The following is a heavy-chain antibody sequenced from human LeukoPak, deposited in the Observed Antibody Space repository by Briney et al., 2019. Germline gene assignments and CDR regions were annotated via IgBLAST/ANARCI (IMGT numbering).Heavy chain of an antibody. CDR3: AKDVIDSESYQHDAFDI. CDR2: ISWNSGSI. CDR1: GFTSDDYA. Sequence: GGSLRLSCAASGFTSDDYAMHWVRQAPGKGLEWVSGISWNSGSIGYADSVKGRFTISRDNAKNSLYLQMNSLRAEDTALYYCAKDVIDSESYQHDAFDIWGRGTMVTVSS. V-gene: IGHV3-9*02. D-gene: IGHD1-26*01. J-gene: IGHJ3*02.